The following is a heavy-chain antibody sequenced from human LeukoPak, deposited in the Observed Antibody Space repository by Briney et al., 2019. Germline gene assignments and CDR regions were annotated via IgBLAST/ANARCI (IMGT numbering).Heavy chain of an antibody. J-gene: IGHJ3*02. D-gene: IGHD2-8*01. CDR2: IIPIDRVE. CDR3: ARALDCTNGVCVGADACDT. V-gene: IGHV1-69*04. Sequence: SVKVSCKVSGYTLTELFMHWVRQAPGQGLEWMGRIIPIDRVENYAQKFQGRVTITADKLTRTAYIELSSLRSQDPSVYYCARALDCTNGVCVGADACDTWGQGTMVTVSS. CDR1: GYTLTELF.